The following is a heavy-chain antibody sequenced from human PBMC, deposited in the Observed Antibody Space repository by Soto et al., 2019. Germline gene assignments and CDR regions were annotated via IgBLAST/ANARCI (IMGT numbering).Heavy chain of an antibody. Sequence: QVQLVQSGAEVKKPGASVKVSCKASGYTFTNYGISWVRQAPRQGLEWMGWISGYNVNTNYAQNLQGRVTMTTDTTTSTASMELRSLRSDDTAVYYCASATGRGSCYWGYCFDYWGQGTLVTVSS. CDR1: GYTFTNYG. J-gene: IGHJ4*02. CDR2: ISGYNVNT. V-gene: IGHV1-18*01. D-gene: IGHD2-15*01. CDR3: ASATGRGSCYWGYCFDY.